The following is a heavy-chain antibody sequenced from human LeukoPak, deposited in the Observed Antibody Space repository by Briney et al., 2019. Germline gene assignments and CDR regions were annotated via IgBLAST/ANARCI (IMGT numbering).Heavy chain of an antibody. Sequence: PSETLSLTCTVSGDSISSSRYYWGWIRQPPGKGLEWIGSIYYSGSAYYNPSLKSRVTISVDTSKNQFSLNLSSVTAADTAVYYCARLRVLWFGELSSYFDYWGQGTLVTVSS. D-gene: IGHD3-10*01. V-gene: IGHV4-39*07. J-gene: IGHJ4*02. CDR3: ARLRVLWFGELSSYFDY. CDR1: GDSISSSRYY. CDR2: IYYSGSA.